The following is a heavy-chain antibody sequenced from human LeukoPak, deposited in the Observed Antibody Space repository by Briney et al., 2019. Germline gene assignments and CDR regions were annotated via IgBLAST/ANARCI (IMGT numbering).Heavy chain of an antibody. CDR3: AKERNARGALDY. V-gene: IGHV3-23*01. J-gene: IGHJ4*02. Sequence: GGSLRLSCVASGFSFSTYAMSWVRQAPGKGLEWVSTISASGGSTYYADSVKGRFTISRDTSKNTLYLQMNNLRAEDTAVYYCAKERNARGALDYWGRGTLVTVSS. CDR2: ISASGGST. CDR1: GFSFSTYA. D-gene: IGHD2-2*01.